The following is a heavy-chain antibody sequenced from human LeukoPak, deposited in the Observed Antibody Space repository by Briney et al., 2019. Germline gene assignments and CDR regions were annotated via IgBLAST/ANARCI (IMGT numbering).Heavy chain of an antibody. CDR2: IYPGDSDT. V-gene: IGHV5-51*01. CDR3: ARRRRSYDFWSGYNSGYYFDY. CDR1: GSRFTSYW. D-gene: IGHD3-3*01. Sequence: GESLKISCEGSGSRFTSYWIGWVRQMPGKGLEWMGIIYPGDSDTRYSPSFQGQVTISADKSISTAYLQWSSLKASDTAMYYCARRRRSYDFWSGYNSGYYFDYWGQGTLVTVSS. J-gene: IGHJ4*02.